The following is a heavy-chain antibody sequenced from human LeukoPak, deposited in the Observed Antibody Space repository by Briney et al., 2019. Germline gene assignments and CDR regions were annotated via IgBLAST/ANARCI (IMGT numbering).Heavy chain of an antibody. CDR2: ISSSSVYI. CDR1: GFSFSVYT. D-gene: IGHD3-22*01. CDR3: AREDPTYYDPSGPLDY. J-gene: IGHJ4*02. V-gene: IGHV3-21*01. Sequence: GGSLRLSCTASGFSFSVYTMNWVRQAPGKGLEWVSSISSSSVYIYYADSLKGRFTISRDNAKKSLYLQMNSLRAEDTAVYYCAREDPTYYDPSGPLDYWGQGTLVTVSS.